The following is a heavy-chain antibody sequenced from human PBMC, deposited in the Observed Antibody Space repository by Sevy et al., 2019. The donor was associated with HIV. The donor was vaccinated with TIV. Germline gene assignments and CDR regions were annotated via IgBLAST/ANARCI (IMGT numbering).Heavy chain of an antibody. Sequence: GGSLRLSCAASGFTFSSYGMHWVRQAPGKGLEWVAVISYDGSNKYYADSVKGRFTISRDNSKNTLYLQMNSLRAEDTAVYYCAKDSRLYSSSWLPNDYWGQGTLVTVSS. CDR3: AKDSRLYSSSWLPNDY. CDR2: ISYDGSNK. J-gene: IGHJ4*02. V-gene: IGHV3-30*18. CDR1: GFTFSSYG. D-gene: IGHD6-13*01.